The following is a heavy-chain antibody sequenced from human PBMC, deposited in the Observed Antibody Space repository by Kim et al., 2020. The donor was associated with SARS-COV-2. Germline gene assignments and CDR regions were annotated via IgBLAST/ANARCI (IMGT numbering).Heavy chain of an antibody. J-gene: IGHJ6*02. V-gene: IGHV1-69*01. CDR3: ARGGHYDILTLYGMDV. D-gene: IGHD3-9*01. Sequence: KCQGRVTITADESTSTAYMELSSLRSEDTAVYYCARGGHYDILTLYGMDVWGQGTTVTVSS.